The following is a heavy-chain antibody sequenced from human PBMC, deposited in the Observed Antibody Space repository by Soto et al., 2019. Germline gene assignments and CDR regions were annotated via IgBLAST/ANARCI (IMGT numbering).Heavy chain of an antibody. CDR2: ISNDGSS. J-gene: IGHJ1*01. V-gene: IGHV3-74*01. CDR1: GFTFLSYW. CDR3: ARLPNKSPQN. Sequence: EVQLVESGGGLVQPGGSLRLSCVASGFTFLSYWLHWVRQAPVKGLVWGSSISNDGSSIYADPVKGRFTISRDNAKNTLYLQMNSLRAENTAVYYCARLPNKSPQNWGQGTLVIVSP.